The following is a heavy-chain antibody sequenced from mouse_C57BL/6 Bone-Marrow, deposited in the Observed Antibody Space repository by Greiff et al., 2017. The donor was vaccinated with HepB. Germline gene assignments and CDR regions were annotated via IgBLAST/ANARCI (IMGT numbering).Heavy chain of an antibody. Sequence: VHVKQSGAELVRPGSSVKMSCKTSGYTFTSYGINWVKQRPGQGLEWIGYIYIGNGYTEYNEKFKGKATLTSDTSSSTAYMQLSSLTSEDSAIYFCARRDDYDPRWYFDVWGTGTTVTVSS. J-gene: IGHJ1*03. CDR3: ARRDDYDPRWYFDV. CDR1: GYTFTSYG. V-gene: IGHV1-58*01. D-gene: IGHD2-4*01. CDR2: IYIGNGYT.